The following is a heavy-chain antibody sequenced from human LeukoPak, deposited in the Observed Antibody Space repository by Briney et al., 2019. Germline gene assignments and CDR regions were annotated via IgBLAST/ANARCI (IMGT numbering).Heavy chain of an antibody. CDR2: IKADGSEK. CDR3: ASTNSLDY. CDR1: GFXFSNYW. J-gene: IGHJ4*02. V-gene: IGHV3-7*01. D-gene: IGHD4-23*01. Sequence: GGSXRXSXSXXGFXFSNYWMNWVRQAPGKGLEWVANIKADGSEKYYVDSVKGRFTISRDNAKNSLHLQMNSLSVEDTAVYYCASTNSLDYWGQGTLVTVPS.